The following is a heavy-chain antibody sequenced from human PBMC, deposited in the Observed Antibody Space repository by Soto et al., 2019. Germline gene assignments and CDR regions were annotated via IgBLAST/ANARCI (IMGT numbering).Heavy chain of an antibody. Sequence: GESLKISCKGSGYSFTSYWIGWVRQMPGKGLEWMGIIYPGDSDTRYSPSFQGQVTISADKSISTAYLQWSSLKASDTAMYYCARQAGYCSSTSCYVGAFDIWGQGTMVTVSS. CDR1: GYSFTSYW. J-gene: IGHJ3*02. CDR3: ARQAGYCSSTSCYVGAFDI. D-gene: IGHD2-2*01. V-gene: IGHV5-51*01. CDR2: IYPGDSDT.